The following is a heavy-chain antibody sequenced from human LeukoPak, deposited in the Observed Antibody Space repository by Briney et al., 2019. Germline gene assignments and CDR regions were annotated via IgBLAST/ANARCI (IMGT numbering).Heavy chain of an antibody. Sequence: PGGSLRLSCTASGFTFGDYAMSWVRQAPGKGLEWVSYISRSSSTIHYADSVKGRFTISRDNAKSSLFLQMNSLRAEDTAVYYCARDGGATMVRGVATYDSWGQGTLVTVSS. CDR3: ARDGGATMVRGVATYDS. CDR1: GFTFGDYA. CDR2: ISRSSSTI. D-gene: IGHD3-10*01. V-gene: IGHV3-48*04. J-gene: IGHJ4*02.